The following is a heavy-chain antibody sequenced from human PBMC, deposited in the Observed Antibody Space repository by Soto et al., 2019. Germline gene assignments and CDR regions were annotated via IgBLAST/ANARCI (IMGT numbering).Heavy chain of an antibody. CDR2: IYYSGRT. CDR3: ARTDPGGNPFYAN. Sequence: QVQLQESGPGLVKPSETLSLTCTVSGGSLSNYYWSWIRQPPGKGLEWIGYIYYSGRTNYNPSLKSRLTMSVDTSKHQVSLKLNSVTAADTAVYYCARTDPGGNPFYANWGQGTLVSVSS. D-gene: IGHD2-15*01. V-gene: IGHV4-59*01. CDR1: GGSLSNYY. J-gene: IGHJ4*02.